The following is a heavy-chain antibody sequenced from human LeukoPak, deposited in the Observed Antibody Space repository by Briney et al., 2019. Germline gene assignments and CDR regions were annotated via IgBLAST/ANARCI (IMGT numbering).Heavy chain of an antibody. CDR2: ISGSGGST. CDR3: ARIGYSSSSMDY. CDR1: GFTFSSYA. D-gene: IGHD6-6*01. Sequence: HSGGSLRLSCAASGFTFSSYAMSWVRQAPGKGLEWVSAISGSGGSTYYADSVKGRFTISRDNSKNTLYLQMNSLRAEATAVYYCARIGYSSSSMDYWGQGTLVTVSS. J-gene: IGHJ4*02. V-gene: IGHV3-23*01.